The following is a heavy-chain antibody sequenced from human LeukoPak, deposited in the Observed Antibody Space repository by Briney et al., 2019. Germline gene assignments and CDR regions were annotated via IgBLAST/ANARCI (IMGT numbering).Heavy chain of an antibody. CDR3: ARDQPQRRFLEWFQRGCMDV. V-gene: IGHV3-21*01. CDR1: GFTFSSYS. Sequence: PGGSLRLSCAASGFTFSSYSMNWVRQAPGKGLEWVSSISSSSSYIYYADSVKGRFTISRDNAKNSLYLQMNSLRAEDTAVYYRARDQPQRRFLEWFQRGCMDVWGKGTTVTVSS. D-gene: IGHD3-3*01. CDR2: ISSSSSYI. J-gene: IGHJ6*03.